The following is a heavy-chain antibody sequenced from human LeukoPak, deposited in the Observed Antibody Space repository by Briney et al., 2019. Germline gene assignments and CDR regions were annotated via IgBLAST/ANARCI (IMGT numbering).Heavy chain of an antibody. D-gene: IGHD2-2*02. CDR1: GYTLTELS. Sequence: ASVKVSCKVSGYTLTELSMHWVRQAPGKGLEWMGGFDPEDGETIYAQKFQGRVTMTEDTSTDTAYMELSSLRSEDTAVYYCATFGSSRVPAAIYRVDFDYWGQRTLVTVSS. CDR3: ATFGSSRVPAAIYRVDFDY. J-gene: IGHJ4*02. V-gene: IGHV1-24*01. CDR2: FDPEDGET.